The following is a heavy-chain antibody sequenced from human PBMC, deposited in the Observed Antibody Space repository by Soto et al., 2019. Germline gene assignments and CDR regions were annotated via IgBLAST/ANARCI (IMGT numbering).Heavy chain of an antibody. D-gene: IGHD6-25*01. J-gene: IGHJ5*02. V-gene: IGHV1-2*02. CDR3: ATQGGSEKRQPSYSWFHT. CDR1: GYTFTDYH. CDR2: INANNGGA. Sequence: ASVEVSCKASGYTFTDYHIHWVRQAPGQGLEFMGWINANNGGAGSAQQFQGRVTVTRDTSITTVYIELSNLRSDDTAVYYCATQGGSEKRQPSYSWFHTWGQGTLVTVSS.